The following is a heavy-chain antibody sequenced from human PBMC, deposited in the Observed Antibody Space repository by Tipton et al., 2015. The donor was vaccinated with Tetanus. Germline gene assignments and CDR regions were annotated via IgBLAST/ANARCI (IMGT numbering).Heavy chain of an antibody. CDR1: GFTFSDYW. CDR3: AGYGRGSIYPRDNWFET. J-gene: IGHJ5*02. CDR2: IEPDGSDK. D-gene: IGHD4-11*01. Sequence: SLRLSCSASGFTFSDYWINWVRQAPGKGLEWVANIEPDGSDKYYVDSVKGRFTISRDNAKKSLYLQMDSLRAEDTAVYYCAGYGRGSIYPRDNWFETWGQGTLVTVSS. V-gene: IGHV3-7*05.